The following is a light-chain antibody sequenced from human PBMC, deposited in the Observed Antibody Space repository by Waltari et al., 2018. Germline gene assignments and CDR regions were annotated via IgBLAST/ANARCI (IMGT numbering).Light chain of an antibody. CDR1: QSVGRT. V-gene: IGKV3-20*01. CDR3: QQCVRLPVT. J-gene: IGKJ1*01. Sequence: EIVLTQSPGTLSLSPGERATLSCRTSQSVGRTLAWYQQKPGQAPRLLIYGASIMATGIPVRFSGSGSGTYVSLTISSLEPEDFAVYYCQQCVRLPVTFGQGTKVEIK. CDR2: GAS.